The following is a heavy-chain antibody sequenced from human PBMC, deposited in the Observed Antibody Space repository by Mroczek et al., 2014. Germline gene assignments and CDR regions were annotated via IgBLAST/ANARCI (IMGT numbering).Heavy chain of an antibody. CDR3: AREGLGAAAGRGAFDI. CDR1: GGSISSGSYY. J-gene: IGHJ3*02. V-gene: IGHV4-61*02. CDR2: IYTSGST. D-gene: IGHD6-13*01. Sequence: QVQLQQWGPGLVKPSQTLSLTCTVSGGSISSGSYYWSWIRQPAGKGLEWIGRIYTSGSTNYNPSLKSRVTISVDTSKNQFSLKLSSVTAADTAVYYCAREGLGAAAGRGAFDIWGQGTMVTVSS.